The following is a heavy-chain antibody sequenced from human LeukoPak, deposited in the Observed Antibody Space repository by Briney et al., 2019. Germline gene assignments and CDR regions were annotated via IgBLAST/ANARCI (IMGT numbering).Heavy chain of an antibody. D-gene: IGHD3-3*01. CDR3: ARSGYSNFDY. J-gene: IGHJ4*02. V-gene: IGHV4-4*07. CDR2: IYASGST. Sequence: SETLSLTCTVSGGSISSYYWSWIRQPAGKGLEWIGRIYASGSTNYNPSLKSRVTISLDTSKNQFSLKLSSVTAADTAVYYCARSGYSNFDYWGQGTLVTVSS. CDR1: GGSISSYY.